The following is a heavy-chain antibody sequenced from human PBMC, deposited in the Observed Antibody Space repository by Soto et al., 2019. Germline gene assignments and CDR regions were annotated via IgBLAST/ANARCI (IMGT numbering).Heavy chain of an antibody. J-gene: IGHJ4*02. D-gene: IGHD3-22*01. CDR1: GFTFGSYA. CDR2: ISGSGGST. V-gene: IGHV3-23*01. CDR3: AKDRYYDSSGPVYYFDY. Sequence: GGSLRLSCAASGFTFGSYAMSWFRQAPGKGLEWVSAISGSGGSTYYADSVKGRFTISRDNSKNTLYLQMNSLRAEDTAVYYCAKDRYYDSSGPVYYFDYWGQGTLVTVSS.